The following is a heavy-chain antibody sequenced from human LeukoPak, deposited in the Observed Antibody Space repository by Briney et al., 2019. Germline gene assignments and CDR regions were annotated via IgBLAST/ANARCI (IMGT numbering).Heavy chain of an antibody. CDR2: IRYDGSNK. CDR3: ARGRYCNSTSCSYSYYYYYMDV. CDR1: GFTFSSYG. V-gene: IGHV3-30*02. Sequence: PGGSLRLSCAASGFTFSSYGMHWVRQAPGKGLEWVAFIRYDGSNKYYADSVKGRFTISRDNSKNTLYLQMNSLRAEDTAVYYCARGRYCNSTSCSYSYYYYYMDVWGKGTTVTVSS. J-gene: IGHJ6*03. D-gene: IGHD2-2*01.